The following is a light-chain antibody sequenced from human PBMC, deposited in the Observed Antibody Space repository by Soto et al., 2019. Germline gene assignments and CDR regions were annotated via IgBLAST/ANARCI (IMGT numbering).Light chain of an antibody. V-gene: IGKV1-5*03. CDR1: QTISSW. CDR3: QQYSSYFLT. Sequence: DIQMTQSPSTLSASVGDRVTITCRASQTISSWLAWYQQKPGEAPKLLIYKASSLESGVPSRFSGSGFGTEFTLTISSLQPDDFATYYCQQYSSYFLTFGGGTKVEIE. J-gene: IGKJ4*01. CDR2: KAS.